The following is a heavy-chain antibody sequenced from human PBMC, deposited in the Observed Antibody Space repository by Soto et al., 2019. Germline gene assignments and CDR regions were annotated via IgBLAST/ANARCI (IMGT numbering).Heavy chain of an antibody. J-gene: IGHJ4*02. CDR3: ARDIYSGSYLPDY. V-gene: IGHV3-48*01. Sequence: EVQLVESGGALVQPGGSLRLSCAASGFTFSTYSMNWVRQAPGKGLEWVSYISSSSSTIYYPDSVKDRFTISRDNAKNSLYLQMNSLRAEDTAVYYCARDIYSGSYLPDYWGQGTLVTVSS. CDR2: ISSSSSTI. D-gene: IGHD1-26*01. CDR1: GFTFSTYS.